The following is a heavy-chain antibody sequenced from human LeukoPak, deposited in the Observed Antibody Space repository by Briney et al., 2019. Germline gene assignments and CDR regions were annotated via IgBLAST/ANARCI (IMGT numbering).Heavy chain of an antibody. CDR1: GFSFSDYS. V-gene: IGHV3-11*01. CDR2: ISSSGSNI. D-gene: IGHD4-23*01. Sequence: PGGSLRLSCVASGFSFSDYSMGWIRQAPGKGLEWISYISSSGSNIYNADSVKGRFTISRDNAKNSLYLQMNSLRDEDTAVYSCVRGFYGGNPLDAFDIWGQGTMVTVSS. CDR3: VRGFYGGNPLDAFDI. J-gene: IGHJ3*02.